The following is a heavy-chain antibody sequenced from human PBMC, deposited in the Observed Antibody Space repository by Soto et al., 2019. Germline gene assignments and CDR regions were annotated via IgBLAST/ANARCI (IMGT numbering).Heavy chain of an antibody. J-gene: IGHJ5*02. Sequence: GGSLRLSCAASGFTFSSYSMNWVRQAPGKGLEWVSSISSSSSYIYYADSVKGRFTISRDNAKNSLYLQMNSLRAEDTAVYYCACVYSSSWYWFDPWGQGTLVTVSS. D-gene: IGHD6-13*01. V-gene: IGHV3-21*01. CDR2: ISSSSSYI. CDR3: ACVYSSSWYWFDP. CDR1: GFTFSSYS.